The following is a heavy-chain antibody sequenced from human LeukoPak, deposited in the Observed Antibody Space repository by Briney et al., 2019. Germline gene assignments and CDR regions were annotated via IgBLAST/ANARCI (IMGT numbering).Heavy chain of an antibody. V-gene: IGHV3-48*03. Sequence: SGGSLRLSCAGSGFTFSSYEMNWVRKAPGKGLEWVSYISSSGRAIYYADSVKGRFTVSRDNAKNSLYLQMNSLRAEDTAVYYCARGPYSSGSSADYWGQGTLVTVSS. CDR1: GFTFSSYE. CDR2: ISSSGRAI. D-gene: IGHD6-19*01. J-gene: IGHJ4*02. CDR3: ARGPYSSGSSADY.